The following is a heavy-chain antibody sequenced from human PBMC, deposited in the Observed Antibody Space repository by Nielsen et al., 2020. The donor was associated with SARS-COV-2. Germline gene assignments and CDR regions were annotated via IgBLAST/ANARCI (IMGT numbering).Heavy chain of an antibody. J-gene: IGHJ4*02. D-gene: IGHD5-12*01. Sequence: GGSLRLSCAASGFTFNTYAMNWVRQAPGKGLEWVAYISASSANIHYAASVNGRFTVSRDNAKNSLYLQMNNLRDEDTAVYYCASDPSYASSWLHYLDFWGQGTLVTVSS. V-gene: IGHV3-48*02. CDR3: ASDPSYASSWLHYLDF. CDR2: ISASSANI. CDR1: GFTFNTYA.